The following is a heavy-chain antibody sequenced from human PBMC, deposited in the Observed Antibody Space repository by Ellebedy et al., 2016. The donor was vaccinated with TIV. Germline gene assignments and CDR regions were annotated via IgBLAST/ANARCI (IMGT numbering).Heavy chain of an antibody. CDR1: GFSFRNYW. Sequence: GESLKISCAASGFSFRNYWMSWVRQAPGKGLEWVSDISGSGVTTHYADSVKGRFAVSRDNSQKMLFLEMNSLRAEDTAVYFCAKGLQPFFGSGTYWSDCWGQGTLVAVSS. CDR3: AKGLQPFFGSGTYWSDC. V-gene: IGHV3-23*01. D-gene: IGHD3-10*01. CDR2: ISGSGVTT. J-gene: IGHJ4*02.